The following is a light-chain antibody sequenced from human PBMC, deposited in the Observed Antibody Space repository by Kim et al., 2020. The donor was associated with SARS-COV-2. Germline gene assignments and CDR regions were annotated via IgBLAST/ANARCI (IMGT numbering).Light chain of an antibody. V-gene: IGLV2-14*03. J-gene: IGLJ3*02. CDR2: DVS. CDR3: SSYTSSSTLNWV. Sequence: SITIACTGTSSDVGGYNYVSWYQQHPGKAPKLMIYDVSNRPSGVSTRFSGSKSGNTASLTISGLQAEDEADYYCSSYTSSSTLNWVFGGGTQLTVL. CDR1: SSDVGGYNY.